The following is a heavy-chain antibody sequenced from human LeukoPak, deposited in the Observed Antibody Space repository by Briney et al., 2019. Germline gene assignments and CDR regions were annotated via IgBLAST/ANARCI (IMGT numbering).Heavy chain of an antibody. V-gene: IGHV4-4*07. CDR2: ISTSGST. CDR3: ARERGTIAVPYYFDF. Sequence: PSETLSLTCSVSGGSISNYYRSWIRQPAGKGLDWIWRISTSGSTNYKPSPRSRVTISMDASKDSFSLRLSSVTAAVTAVYDCARERGTIAVPYYFDFWGPGILVTVSS. D-gene: IGHD2-15*01. J-gene: IGHJ4*02. CDR1: GGSISNYY.